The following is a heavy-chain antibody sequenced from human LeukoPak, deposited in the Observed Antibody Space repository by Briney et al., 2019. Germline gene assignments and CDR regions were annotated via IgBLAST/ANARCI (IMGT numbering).Heavy chain of an antibody. Sequence: ETLSLTCTVSGRSVNSKSYYWSWIRQPPGKGLEWVSGISASGGSTYYADSVRGRFTISRDNSKNTLYVQMNSLRDEDTAVYYCAKDQRWESPHYLDSWGQGTLVTVSS. CDR2: ISASGGST. D-gene: IGHD1-26*01. CDR1: GRSVNSKSYY. V-gene: IGHV3-23*01. CDR3: AKDQRWESPHYLDS. J-gene: IGHJ4*02.